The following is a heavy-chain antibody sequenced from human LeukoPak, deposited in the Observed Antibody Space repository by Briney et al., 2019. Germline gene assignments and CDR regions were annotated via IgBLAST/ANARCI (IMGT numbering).Heavy chain of an antibody. CDR2: ISYDGSNE. Sequence: GGSLRLSCAASGFTFSNYGMHWVRQAPGKGLEWVTFISYDGSNEYYADSVKGRFTISRDNSKNTLYLEINSLRTEDTAVYYCGKELKRWAQTFEYWGQGTLVTVSS. J-gene: IGHJ4*01. D-gene: IGHD5-24*01. CDR1: GFTFSNYG. V-gene: IGHV3-30*18. CDR3: GKELKRWAQTFEY.